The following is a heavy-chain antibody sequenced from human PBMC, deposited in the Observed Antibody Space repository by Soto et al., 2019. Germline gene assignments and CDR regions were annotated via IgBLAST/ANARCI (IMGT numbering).Heavy chain of an antibody. Sequence: QVQLQQWGAGLLKPSETLSLTCAVYGGSFSGYYWSWIRQPPGKGLEWIGEINHSGSTNYNPSLKSRITISVDPTKNQFSLKLSSVTAADTAVYYCARQGTSYDSSAMSPFDYWGQGTLVTVSS. D-gene: IGHD3-22*01. CDR3: ARQGTSYDSSAMSPFDY. CDR1: GGSFSGYY. CDR2: INHSGST. J-gene: IGHJ4*02. V-gene: IGHV4-34*01.